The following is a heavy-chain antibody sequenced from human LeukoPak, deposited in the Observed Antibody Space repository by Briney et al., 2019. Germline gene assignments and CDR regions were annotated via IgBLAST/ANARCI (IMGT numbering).Heavy chain of an antibody. J-gene: IGHJ4*02. CDR1: GITFSSSW. CDR3: AGGSSLDY. V-gene: IGHV3-7*02. D-gene: IGHD1-26*01. CDR2: IKQDGSEK. Sequence: PGGSLRLSCAASGITFSSSWMSWVRQAPGKGPEGVASIKQDGSEKHYVDSVKGRFTISRDNAKNSLFLQMNSLRAEDTAVYFCAGGSSLDYWGQGTLVTVSS.